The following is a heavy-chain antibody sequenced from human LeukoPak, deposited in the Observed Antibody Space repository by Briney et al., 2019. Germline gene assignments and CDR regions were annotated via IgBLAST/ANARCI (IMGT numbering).Heavy chain of an antibody. CDR1: GGSFSSSRYY. J-gene: IGHJ5*02. Sequence: KASETLSLTCTVSGGSFSSSRYYWGWIRQSPGKGLEWIGSIYYSGNTYYNPSLKSRVTISVDTSKNQFSLKLSSVTAADTAVYYCARALTRITIFGGFDPWGQGTLVTVSS. V-gene: IGHV4-39*07. CDR3: ARALTRITIFGGFDP. CDR2: IYYSGNT. D-gene: IGHD3-3*01.